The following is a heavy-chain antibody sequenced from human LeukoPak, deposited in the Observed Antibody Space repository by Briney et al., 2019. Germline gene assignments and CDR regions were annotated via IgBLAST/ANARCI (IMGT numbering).Heavy chain of an antibody. J-gene: IGHJ6*03. CDR1: GGSISSYY. CDR2: IYYSGST. Sequence: SETLSLTCTVSGGSISSYYWSWIRQPPGKGLEWIGYIYYSGSTNYNPSLKSRVTISVDTSKNQSSLKLSSVTAADTAVYYCARGMGSGSYYTLYYYYYMDVWGKGTTVTVSS. V-gene: IGHV4-59*01. D-gene: IGHD1-26*01. CDR3: ARGMGSGSYYTLYYYYYMDV.